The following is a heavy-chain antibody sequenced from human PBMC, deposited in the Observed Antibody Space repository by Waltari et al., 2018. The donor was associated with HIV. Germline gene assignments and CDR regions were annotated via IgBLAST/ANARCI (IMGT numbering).Heavy chain of an antibody. CDR2: ISGSGSGT. Sequence: EVQLLEFGGGLVQRGASMRLSCAASVLTFFYYAMNWVGQVPGRGLEWVAVISGSGSGTYYADSVKGRFTISRDNSKNTLYLQMNSLRAEDTAVYYCANDVMAGHYYHYYGLDVWGQGTTVTVSS. D-gene: IGHD6-19*01. J-gene: IGHJ6*02. CDR1: VLTFFYYA. V-gene: IGHV3-23*01. CDR3: ANDVMAGHYYHYYGLDV.